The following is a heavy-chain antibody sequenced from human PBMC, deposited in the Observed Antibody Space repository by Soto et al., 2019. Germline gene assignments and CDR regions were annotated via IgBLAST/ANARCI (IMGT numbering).Heavy chain of an antibody. V-gene: IGHV3-33*01. Sequence: QVQLVESGGGVVQPGRSLRLSCAASGFTFSDHGMHWVRQAPGKGLEWVAVIWFDGSNEYYADSVKGRFTISRDNYKNTLYLQMNSLRAEDTAVYSCARRESRVFDIWGQGTMVTVSS. CDR2: IWFDGSNE. J-gene: IGHJ3*02. CDR3: ARRESRVFDI. CDR1: GFTFSDHG.